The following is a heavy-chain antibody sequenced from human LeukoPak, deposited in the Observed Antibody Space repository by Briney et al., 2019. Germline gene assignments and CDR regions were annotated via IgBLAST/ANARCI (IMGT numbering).Heavy chain of an antibody. CDR1: GFTFDDYA. J-gene: IGHJ2*01. CDR2: INWSGVST. D-gene: IGHD2-15*01. Sequence: GGSLRLSCAASGFTFDDYAMSWVRQALGKGLEWVSGINWSGVSTGYADSVKGRFTISRDNTKNSLFLQMNSLRAEDTAFYYCAKGKDTLNPYWYFDVWGRGTLVTVSS. CDR3: AKGKDTLNPYWYFDV. V-gene: IGHV3-20*04.